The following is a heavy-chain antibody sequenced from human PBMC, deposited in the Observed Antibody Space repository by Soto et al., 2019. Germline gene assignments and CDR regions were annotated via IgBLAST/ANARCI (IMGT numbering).Heavy chain of an antibody. CDR3: ARHGVETGVNYDFWSGYYKGDYYYYYMDV. CDR1: GGSISSSSYY. CDR2: IYYSGST. D-gene: IGHD3-3*01. J-gene: IGHJ6*03. Sequence: SETLSLTCTVSGGSISSSSYYWGWIRQPPGKGLEWIGSIYYSGSTYYNPSLKSRVTISVDTSKNQFSLKLSSVTAADTAVYYCARHGVETGVNYDFWSGYYKGDYYYYYMDVWGKGTTVTVSS. V-gene: IGHV4-39*01.